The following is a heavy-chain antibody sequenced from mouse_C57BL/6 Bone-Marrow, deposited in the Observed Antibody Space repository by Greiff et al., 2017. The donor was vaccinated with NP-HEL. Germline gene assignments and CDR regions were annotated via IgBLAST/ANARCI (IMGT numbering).Heavy chain of an antibody. D-gene: IGHD2-1*01. CDR3: VIWGILTMVRYFDV. Sequence: VKQRPGQGLEWIGRIHPSDSDTNYNQKFKGKATLTVDKSSSTAYMQLSSLTSEDSAVYYCVIWGILTMVRYFDVWGTGTTVTVSS. J-gene: IGHJ1*03. CDR2: IHPSDSDT. V-gene: IGHV1-74*01.